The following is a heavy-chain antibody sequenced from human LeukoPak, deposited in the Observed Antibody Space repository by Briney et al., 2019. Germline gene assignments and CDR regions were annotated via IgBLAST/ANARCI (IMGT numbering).Heavy chain of an antibody. CDR1: GGSISSSSYY. CDR2: IYYSGST. V-gene: IGHV4-39*07. J-gene: IGHJ3*02. CDR3: ARRTGSYRFMSPLSDSDEAFDI. Sequence: SETLSLTCTVSGGSISSSSYYWGWIRQPPGKGLEWIGSIYYSGSTYYNPSLKSRVTISVDRSKNQFSLKLSSVTAADTAVYYCARRTGSYRFMSPLSDSDEAFDIWGQGTMVTVSS. D-gene: IGHD3-16*02.